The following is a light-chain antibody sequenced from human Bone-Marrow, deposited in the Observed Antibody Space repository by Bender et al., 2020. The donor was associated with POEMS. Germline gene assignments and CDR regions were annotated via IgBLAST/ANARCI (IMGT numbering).Light chain of an antibody. CDR2: RNN. CDR1: VSNIGGYP. Sequence: QSALTQPPSVSGTPGQRVTISCSGSVSNIGGYPVNWYQQLPGAAPTLLIYRNNQRPSGVPDRFSGSKSGTSASLAITGLQSDDEAIYFCVAWDASLNGWVFGGGTKLTVL. CDR3: VAWDASLNGWV. V-gene: IGLV1-44*01. J-gene: IGLJ3*02.